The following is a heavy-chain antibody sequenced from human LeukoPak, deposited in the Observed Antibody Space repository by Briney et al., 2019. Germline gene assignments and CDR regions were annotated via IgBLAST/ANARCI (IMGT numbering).Heavy chain of an antibody. D-gene: IGHD6-6*01. CDR2: INPGGGST. CDR3: ARDGSNSGWFDP. V-gene: IGHV1-46*01. Sequence: ASVKVSCKASGYTFTSYYIHWVRQAPGQGLEWMGIINPGGGSTIYAQKFQGRVTMTRDMSTSTVYMELSSLRSEDTAVYHCARDGSNSGWFDPWGQGTLVTVSS. CDR1: GYTFTSYY. J-gene: IGHJ5*02.